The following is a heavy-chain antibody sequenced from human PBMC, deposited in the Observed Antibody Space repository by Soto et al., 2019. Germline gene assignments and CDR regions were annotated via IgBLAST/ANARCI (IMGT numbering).Heavy chain of an antibody. CDR1: GFTFSSYG. Sequence: QVQLVESGGGVVQPGRSLRLSCAASGFTFSSYGMHWVRQAPGKGLVWVAVIWFDGSNKWYADSVKGRFTISSDNSKNTLYLQMNRLRAEDTAVYSCARDRGYSGYDSPRYYYGMDVWGQGTTVTVSS. CDR3: ARDRGYSGYDSPRYYYGMDV. CDR2: IWFDGSNK. D-gene: IGHD5-12*01. J-gene: IGHJ6*02. V-gene: IGHV3-33*01.